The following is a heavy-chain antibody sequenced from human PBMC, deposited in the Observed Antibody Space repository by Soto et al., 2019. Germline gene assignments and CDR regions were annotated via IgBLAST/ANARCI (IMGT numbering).Heavy chain of an antibody. D-gene: IGHD2-8*02. CDR3: ARSPRPRYCTGGECYGNEFFDV. CDR2: ISSSSSYI. V-gene: IGHV3-21*01. Sequence: PGGSLRLSCAASGFTFSSYSMNWVRQAPGKGLEWVSSISSSSSYIYYADSVKGRFTISRDKSRNMMYLDMNSLRVEDTALYYCARSPRPRYCTGGECYGNEFFDVWGQGTAVTVSS. J-gene: IGHJ3*01. CDR1: GFTFSSYS.